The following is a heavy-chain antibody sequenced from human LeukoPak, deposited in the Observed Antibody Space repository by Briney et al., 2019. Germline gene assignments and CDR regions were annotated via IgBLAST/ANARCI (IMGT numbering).Heavy chain of an antibody. CDR2: IYYSGAT. V-gene: IGHV4-59*08. CDR1: GGSISNYY. J-gene: IGHJ4*02. CDR3: ARFGITVVRGGKYYFDY. Sequence: SETLSLTCTVSGGSISNYYWSWIRQPPGKGLEWIGHIYYSGATRYNPSLKSRITISVDTSKNQFSLMLSSVTAADTAVYYCARFGITVVRGGKYYFDYWGQGTLVTVSS. D-gene: IGHD3-10*01.